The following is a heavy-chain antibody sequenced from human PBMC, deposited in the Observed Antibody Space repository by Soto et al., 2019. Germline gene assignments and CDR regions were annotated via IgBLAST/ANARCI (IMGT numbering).Heavy chain of an antibody. CDR2: NFSTGNT. D-gene: IGHD4-17*01. CDR1: GSSINSNNW. J-gene: IGHJ4*02. V-gene: IGHV4-28*01. Sequence: QVQLQESGPGLVKPSDTLSLTCGVSGSSINSNNWWAWIRQPPGKGLEWVGYNFSTGNTIYNPSLKSRLSMSVDTSNNQFSLRLNSVTAVDTAVEFCASKPNSLYDFDFGGQGTLVTVSS. CDR3: ASKPNSLYDFDF.